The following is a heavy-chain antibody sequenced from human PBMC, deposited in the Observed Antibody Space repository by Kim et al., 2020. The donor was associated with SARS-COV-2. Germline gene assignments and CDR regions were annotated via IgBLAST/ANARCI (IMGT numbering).Heavy chain of an antibody. CDR1: GFTFVNYA. J-gene: IGHJ4*02. V-gene: IGHV3-23*01. D-gene: IGHD6-19*01. CDR2: ISASGGRT. Sequence: GGSLRLSCAASGFTFVNYAVTWVRQAPGRGLEWVSSISASGGRTYYADSVKGRFTISRDNSDNTLYLQMNNLRAEDTAKYYCAKDPVAVPGPFFDFWGQGILVTVSS. CDR3: AKDPVAVPGPFFDF.